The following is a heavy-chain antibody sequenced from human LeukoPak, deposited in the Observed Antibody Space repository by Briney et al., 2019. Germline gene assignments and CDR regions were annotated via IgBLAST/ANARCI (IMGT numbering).Heavy chain of an antibody. J-gene: IGHJ5*02. V-gene: IGHV3-21*01. CDR2: ISSSSSYI. Sequence: GGSLRLSCAASGFTFSSYAMSWVRQAPGKGLEWVSSISSSSSYIYYADSVKGRFTISRDNAKNSLYLQMNSLRAEDTAVYYCARAKGSNRRNNWFDPWGQGTLVTVSS. CDR1: GFTFSSYA. CDR3: ARAKGSNRRNNWFDP. D-gene: IGHD1-14*01.